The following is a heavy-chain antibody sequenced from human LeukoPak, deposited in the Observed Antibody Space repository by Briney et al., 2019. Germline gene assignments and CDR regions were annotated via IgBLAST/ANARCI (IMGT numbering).Heavy chain of an antibody. CDR3: ARGNHCGSTSCALDY. V-gene: IGHV5-51*01. J-gene: IGHJ4*02. CDR1: GYSFTSYW. D-gene: IGHD2-2*01. Sequence: GESLKISFKGSGYSFTSYWIGWGRRMPGKGLEWMGIIYPGDSDTRYSPSFQGQITISADKSISTAYLQWSSLKASDTAMYYCARGNHCGSTSCALDYWGQGTLVTVSS. CDR2: IYPGDSDT.